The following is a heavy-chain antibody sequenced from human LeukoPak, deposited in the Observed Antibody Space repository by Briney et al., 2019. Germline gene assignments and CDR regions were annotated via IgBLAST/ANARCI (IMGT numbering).Heavy chain of an antibody. CDR1: GFTFSDYY. J-gene: IGHJ4*02. Sequence: GGSLRLSCAASGFTFSDYYMSWIRQAPGKGLEWVSYISSSGSTIYYADSVKGRFTISRDNAKNLLYLQMNSLRAEDTAVYYCARDLQDYGSGSYLVWGQGTLVTVSS. D-gene: IGHD3-10*01. CDR3: ARDLQDYGSGSYLV. V-gene: IGHV3-11*01. CDR2: ISSSGSTI.